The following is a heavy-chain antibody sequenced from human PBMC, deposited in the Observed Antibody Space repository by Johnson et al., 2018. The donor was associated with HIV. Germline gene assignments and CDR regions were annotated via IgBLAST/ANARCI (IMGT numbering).Heavy chain of an antibody. V-gene: IGHV3-30*02. CDR2: IRYEGSNK. CDR1: GFTFSDDY. J-gene: IGHJ3*02. Sequence: QVQLVESGGGLVKPGGSLRLSCAASGFTFSDDYMSWIRQAPGKGLEWVAFIRYEGSNKYYADSVKGRITISRDNSKYTVYLQMNSLRVEDTAVYYCAKGDGIVGGSDAFDIWGQGTMVTVSS. CDR3: AKGDGIVGGSDAFDI. D-gene: IGHD1-26*01.